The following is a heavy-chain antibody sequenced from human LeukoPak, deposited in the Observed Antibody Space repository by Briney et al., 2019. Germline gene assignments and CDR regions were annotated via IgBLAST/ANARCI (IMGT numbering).Heavy chain of an antibody. V-gene: IGHV4-4*07. CDR1: GGSISSYY. D-gene: IGHD3-22*01. Sequence: SETLSLTCTVSGGSISSYYWSWIRQPAGKGLEWIGRIYTSGSTNYNPSLKSRVTMSVDTSKNQFSLKLSSVTAADTAVYYCAREGTYYYDSSGYHAFDIWGQGTMVTVPS. J-gene: IGHJ3*02. CDR3: AREGTYYYDSSGYHAFDI. CDR2: IYTSGST.